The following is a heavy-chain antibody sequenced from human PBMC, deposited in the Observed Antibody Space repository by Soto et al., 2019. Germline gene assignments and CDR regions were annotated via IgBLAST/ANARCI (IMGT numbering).Heavy chain of an antibody. J-gene: IGHJ5*02. CDR1: GFTFSDYY. CDR3: ARAGIVVVPAAIGGLEWWFDP. CDR2: ISSSGSTI. D-gene: IGHD2-2*02. V-gene: IGHV3-11*01. Sequence: GGSLRLSCAASGFTFSDYYMSWIRQAPGKGLEWVSYISSSGSTIYYADSVKGRFTISRDNAKNSLYLQMNSLRAEDTAVYYCARAGIVVVPAAIGGLEWWFDPWGQGTLVTVSS.